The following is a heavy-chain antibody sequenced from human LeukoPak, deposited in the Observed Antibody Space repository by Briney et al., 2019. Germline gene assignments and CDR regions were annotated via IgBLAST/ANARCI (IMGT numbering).Heavy chain of an antibody. J-gene: IGHJ6*03. D-gene: IGHD1-14*01. V-gene: IGHV3-23*01. CDR3: AKGPNPHRGDYYYYMDV. CDR2: ISGSGGST. CDR1: GFTFSSYG. Sequence: PGGSLRLSCAASGFTFSSYGMNWVRQAPGKGLEWVSAISGSGGSTYYADSVKGRFTISRDNSKNTLYLQMNSLRAEDTAVYYCAKGPNPHRGDYYYYMDVWGKGTTVTISS.